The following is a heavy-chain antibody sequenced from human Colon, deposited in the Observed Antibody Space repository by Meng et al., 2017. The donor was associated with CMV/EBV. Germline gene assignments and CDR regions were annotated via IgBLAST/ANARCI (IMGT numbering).Heavy chain of an antibody. CDR3: ARLSHGRDAFDI. D-gene: IGHD1-26*01. CDR2: ISYDGSNK. V-gene: IGHV3-30*04. J-gene: IGHJ3*02. Sequence: LSLTCAASGFTFNNYAIHWVRQAPGKGLEWVTVISYDGSNKYYADSVKGRFTISRDNSKNTLYLQINSLRAEDTAVYFCARLSHGRDAFDIWGQGTMVTVSS. CDR1: GFTFNNYA.